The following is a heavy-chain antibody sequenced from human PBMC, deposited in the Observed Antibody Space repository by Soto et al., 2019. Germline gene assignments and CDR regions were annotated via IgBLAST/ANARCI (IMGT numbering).Heavy chain of an antibody. CDR1: GGTSSNHV. CDR2: IIPIFGTS. Sequence: SVKVSFKTSGGTSSNHVISWVRLAPGQGLEWMGGIIPIFGTSNYAQKFLGRITITADGSPSTAYMELNSLRSEDTAVYYCVSSPAEYFQNWGQGTLVTVSS. J-gene: IGHJ1*01. CDR3: VSSPAEYFQN. D-gene: IGHD6-6*01. V-gene: IGHV1-69*13.